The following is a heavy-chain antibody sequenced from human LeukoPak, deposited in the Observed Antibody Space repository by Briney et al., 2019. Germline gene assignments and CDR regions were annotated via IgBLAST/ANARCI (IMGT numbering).Heavy chain of an antibody. CDR2: IYYSGST. Sequence: SETLSLTCTVSGGSISSYYWSWIRQPPGKGLEWIGYIYYSGSTNYNPSLKSRVTISVDTSKNQFSLKLSSVTAADTAVYYCAGEYCSGGSCYSDYFDYWGQGTLVTVSS. D-gene: IGHD2-15*01. V-gene: IGHV4-59*01. CDR1: GGSISSYY. J-gene: IGHJ4*02. CDR3: AGEYCSGGSCYSDYFDY.